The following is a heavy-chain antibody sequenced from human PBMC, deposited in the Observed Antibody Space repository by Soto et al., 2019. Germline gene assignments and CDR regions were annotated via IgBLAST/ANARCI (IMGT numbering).Heavy chain of an antibody. V-gene: IGHV4-31*03. CDR2: IYYSGST. Sequence: SETLSLTCTVSGGSISSGGYYWSWIRQHPGKGLEWIGYIYYSGSTYYNPSLKSRVTISVDTSKNQFSLKLSSVTAADTAVYYCARGGKRTGYYYGMDVWGQGTTVTVSS. CDR3: ARGGKRTGYYYGMDV. D-gene: IGHD6-25*01. J-gene: IGHJ6*02. CDR1: GGSISSGGYY.